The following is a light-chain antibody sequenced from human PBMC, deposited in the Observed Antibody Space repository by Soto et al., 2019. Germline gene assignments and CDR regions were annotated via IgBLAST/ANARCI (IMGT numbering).Light chain of an antibody. CDR2: DVS. CDR1: SSEVGGYNF. Sequence: QSALTQPDSVSGSPGQSITISCTGTSSEVGGYNFVSWYQQHPGKAPKLMIYDVSIRPSGVSNRFSGSKSGTTATLTISVLLVEDEAYYYCSSYAGSDYYFFGTGTKVTVL. CDR3: SSYAGSDYYF. J-gene: IGLJ1*01. V-gene: IGLV2-14*01.